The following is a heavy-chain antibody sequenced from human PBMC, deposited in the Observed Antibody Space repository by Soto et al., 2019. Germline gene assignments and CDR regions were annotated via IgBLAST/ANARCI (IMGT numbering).Heavy chain of an antibody. V-gene: IGHV4-39*02. CDR2: IYYSGAT. CDR1: GGSISSSTYY. J-gene: IGHJ4*02. Sequence: SETLSLTCLVSGGSISSSTYYWGWIRQPPGKGLEWIGSIYYSGATYYNPSLRSRITISMDRSKNHFSLKLTSATAADTAIYYCAPVGIGTTTVDCWGQGTLVTVSS. CDR3: APVGIGTTTVDC. D-gene: IGHD5-12*01.